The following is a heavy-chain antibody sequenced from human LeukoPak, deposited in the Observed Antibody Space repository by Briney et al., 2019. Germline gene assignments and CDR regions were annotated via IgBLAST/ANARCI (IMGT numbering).Heavy chain of an antibody. V-gene: IGHV4-38-2*01. CDR1: GYSISSDNY. Sequence: PSETLSLTCAVSGYSISSDNYWVWIRQPPGQGLEWTGGIYHSGSAYYNPSLKSRVTMSVDTSKNQFSLKLSSVTAADTAVYYCARAPRDSSSSNYMRRFDYWGQGTLVTVSS. J-gene: IGHJ4*02. D-gene: IGHD3-22*01. CDR2: IYHSGSA. CDR3: ARAPRDSSSSNYMRRFDY.